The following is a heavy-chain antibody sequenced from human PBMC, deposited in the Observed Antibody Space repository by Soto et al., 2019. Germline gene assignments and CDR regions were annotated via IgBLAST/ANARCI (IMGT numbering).Heavy chain of an antibody. Sequence: EVQVVESGGGLVQPGGSLRLSCAASGSTFSRYDMHWVRQATGRGLEWVSGIGTSGDTYYAGSVKGRFTISRENAKNSVYLQMNSLRAGDTAVYYCARGALGFDPWGQGTLVAVSS. CDR1: GSTFSRYD. D-gene: IGHD6-6*01. CDR3: ARGALGFDP. J-gene: IGHJ5*02. V-gene: IGHV3-13*04. CDR2: IGTSGDT.